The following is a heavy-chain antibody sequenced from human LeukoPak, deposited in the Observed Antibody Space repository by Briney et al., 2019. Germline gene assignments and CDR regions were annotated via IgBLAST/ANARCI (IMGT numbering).Heavy chain of an antibody. D-gene: IGHD2-2*01. J-gene: IGHJ6*03. CDR3: ARGPPAAQYYYYMDV. Sequence: ASVKVSCKASGYTFTSYDINWVRQATGQGLEWMGWMNPNSGNTGYAQKFQGRVTMTRNTSISTAYMELSSLRPEDTAVYYCARGPPAAQYYYYMDVWGKGTTVTVSS. CDR1: GYTFTSYD. V-gene: IGHV1-8*01. CDR2: MNPNSGNT.